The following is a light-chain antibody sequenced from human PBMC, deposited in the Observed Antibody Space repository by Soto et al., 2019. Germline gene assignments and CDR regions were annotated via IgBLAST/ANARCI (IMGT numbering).Light chain of an antibody. Sequence: DIQMTQSPSTLSSSVGDRVTITCRASQSISSWLSWYQQKPGKAPKLLIYDASSLESGVPSRFSGSGSGTEFTLTISSLQADDFATYCCQQYTSYSGTFGQGTKVQIK. J-gene: IGKJ1*01. CDR2: DAS. CDR3: QQYTSYSGT. CDR1: QSISSW. V-gene: IGKV1-5*01.